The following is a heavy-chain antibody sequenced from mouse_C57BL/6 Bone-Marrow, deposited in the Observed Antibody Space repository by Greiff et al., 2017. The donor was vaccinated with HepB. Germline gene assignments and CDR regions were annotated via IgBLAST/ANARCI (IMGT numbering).Heavy chain of an antibody. D-gene: IGHD2-5*01. CDR3: ASYSNYKAWFAY. CDR2: INPGSGGT. CDR1: GYAFTNYL. J-gene: IGHJ3*01. V-gene: IGHV1-54*01. Sequence: QLQQSGAELVRPGTSVKVSCKASGYAFTNYLIEWVKQRPGQGLEWIGVINPGSGGTNYNEKFKGKATLTADKSSSTAYMQLSSLTSEDSAVYYCASYSNYKAWFAYWGQGTLVTVSA.